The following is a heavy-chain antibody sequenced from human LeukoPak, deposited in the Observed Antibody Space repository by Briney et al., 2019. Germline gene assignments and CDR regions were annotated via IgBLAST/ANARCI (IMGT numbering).Heavy chain of an antibody. J-gene: IGHJ5*02. D-gene: IGHD3-10*01. CDR1: GGSISSYF. CDR2: IYPSGST. Sequence: NPSETLSLTCTVSGGSISSYFWNWIRQPAGKGLEWIGRIYPSGSTNYNPSLSSRVTMSVDTSKNQFSLKLSSVTAADTAMYYCARAIGYFGSGGEAWGQGTLVTVSS. V-gene: IGHV4-4*07. CDR3: ARAIGYFGSGGEA.